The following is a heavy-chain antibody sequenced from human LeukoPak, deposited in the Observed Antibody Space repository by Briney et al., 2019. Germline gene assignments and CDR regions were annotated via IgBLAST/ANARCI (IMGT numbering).Heavy chain of an antibody. CDR3: AKGGDCSSTSCYAYYYYYYYMDV. V-gene: IGHV3-33*06. D-gene: IGHD2-2*01. Sequence: GRSLRLSCAASGFTFSSYGMHWVRQAPGKGLEWVAVIWYDGSNKYYADSVKGRFTISRDNSKNTLYLQMNSLRAEDTAVYYCAKGGDCSSTSCYAYYYYYYYMDVWGEGTTVTVSS. CDR1: GFTFSSYG. CDR2: IWYDGSNK. J-gene: IGHJ6*03.